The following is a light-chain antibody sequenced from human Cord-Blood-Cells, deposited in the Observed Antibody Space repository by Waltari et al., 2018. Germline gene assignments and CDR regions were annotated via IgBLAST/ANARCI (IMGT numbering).Light chain of an antibody. CDR3: QQYYSTPRT. V-gene: IGKV4-1*01. J-gene: IGKJ1*01. CDR2: WAS. CDR1: QSVLYSSTNKNY. Sequence: DIVMTQSPDSLAVSLGERATINCKSSQSVLYSSTNKNYLAWYQQKPEQPPKLLIYWASTRESGVPDRFSGSGSGTDFTLTISSLQAEDVAVYYCQQYYSTPRTFGQGTKVEIK.